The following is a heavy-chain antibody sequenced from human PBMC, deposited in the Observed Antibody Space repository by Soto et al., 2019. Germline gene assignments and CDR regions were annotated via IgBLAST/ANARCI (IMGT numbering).Heavy chain of an antibody. CDR1: GGTFSSYA. CDR2: IIPSYDRT. V-gene: IGHV1-69*04. J-gene: IGHJ4*02. CDR3: AIDLTNHYAGRSFHF. D-gene: IGHD3-9*01. Sequence: SVKVSCKASGGTFSSYAIHWVRQAPGQGLEWLGKIIPSYDRTNYAQKFQGRVTVTADTYTTTAYMELSSLRSDDTAVYYCAIDLTNHYAGRSFHFCCPAPFVTVS.